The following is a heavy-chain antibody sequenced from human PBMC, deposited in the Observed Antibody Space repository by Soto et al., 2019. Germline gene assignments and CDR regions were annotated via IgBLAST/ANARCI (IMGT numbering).Heavy chain of an antibody. D-gene: IGHD3-10*01. CDR2: ISDSGGTA. J-gene: IGHJ4*02. Sequence: VQLLESGGGLVQPGGSLRLSCAASGFTFSNYGMSWVRQAPGKGLEWVAVISDSGGTAYYADSVKGRFTISRDNSKNTLFLQMSSLRDEDTAVYYCAKDPWFGQRVLDFWGQGTLVTVSS. CDR3: AKDPWFGQRVLDF. CDR1: GFTFSNYG. V-gene: IGHV3-23*01.